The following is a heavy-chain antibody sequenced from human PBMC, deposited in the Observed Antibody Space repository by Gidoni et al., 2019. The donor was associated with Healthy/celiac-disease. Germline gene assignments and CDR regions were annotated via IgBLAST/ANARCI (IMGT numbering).Heavy chain of an antibody. V-gene: IGHV3-9*01. CDR2: IRWNSGSI. J-gene: IGHJ3*02. D-gene: IGHD3-22*01. CDR1: GFTFDDDA. Sequence: EVQLVESGGGLVQPGRSLRLYCAASGFTFDDDAMHWVRQATGKGLEWVSGIRWNSGSIGDADSVKGRFTISRDNAKNSLYLQMNSLRAEYTALYYCAKGVADPPTYYYDSSGYSHALDAFDIWGQGTMVTVSS. CDR3: AKGVADPPTYYYDSSGYSHALDAFDI.